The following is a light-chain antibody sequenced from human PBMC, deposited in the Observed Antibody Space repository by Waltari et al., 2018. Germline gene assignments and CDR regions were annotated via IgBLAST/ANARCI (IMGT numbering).Light chain of an antibody. CDR1: QSVSDSY. CDR3: QHYGTSLPWT. Sequence: EIALVQSPGSLSLSPGESATISCRASQSVSDSYSAWFQHKPGQPPRPLIFGTSTRATGIPDRFSGSGSGIEFTLTISRVEAEDFAVYFCQHYGTSLPWTFGQGTKVEIK. CDR2: GTS. V-gene: IGKV3-20*01. J-gene: IGKJ1*01.